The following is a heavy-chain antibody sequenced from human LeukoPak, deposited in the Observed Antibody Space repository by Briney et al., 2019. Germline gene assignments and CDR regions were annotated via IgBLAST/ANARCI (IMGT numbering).Heavy chain of an antibody. J-gene: IGHJ4*02. CDR3: AKGKWYSGTYHFDY. V-gene: IGHV3-13*01. Sequence: GGSLRLSCAASGFTFSNYDIHWVRQASGEGLEWVSGIDTAGDIKYPDSVKGRFAISRDNAKNSLYLQMNSLRAEDTALYYCAKGKWYSGTYHFDYWGQGTLVTVSS. CDR2: IDTAGDI. CDR1: GFTFSNYD. D-gene: IGHD1-26*01.